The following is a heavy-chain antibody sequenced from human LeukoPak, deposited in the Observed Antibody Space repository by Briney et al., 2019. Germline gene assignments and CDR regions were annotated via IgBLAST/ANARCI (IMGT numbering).Heavy chain of an antibody. Sequence: SETLSLTCAVYGGSFSGCYWSWVRQPPGKGLEWIGEINHSGSTNYNPSLKSRITISVDTSKNQFSLKLSSVTAADTAVYYCAVRALGWFDPWGQGTLVTVSS. CDR1: GGSFSGCY. D-gene: IGHD3-10*01. CDR3: AVRALGWFDP. CDR2: INHSGST. V-gene: IGHV4-34*01. J-gene: IGHJ5*02.